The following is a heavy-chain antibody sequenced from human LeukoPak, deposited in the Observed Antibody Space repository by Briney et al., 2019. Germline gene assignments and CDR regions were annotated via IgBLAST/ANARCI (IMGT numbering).Heavy chain of an antibody. CDR2: ITNNGGNT. Sequence: GGSLRLSCSASGFTFSSYTIHWVRQAPGKGLEFVSAITNNGGNTYYADSVKGRFTISRANSKNTVYLQMSSLRAEDTAVYYCVIVRGYFDSSGSDYWGQGTLVTVSS. D-gene: IGHD3-9*01. CDR1: GFTFSSYT. CDR3: VIVRGYFDSSGSDY. J-gene: IGHJ4*02. V-gene: IGHV3-64D*06.